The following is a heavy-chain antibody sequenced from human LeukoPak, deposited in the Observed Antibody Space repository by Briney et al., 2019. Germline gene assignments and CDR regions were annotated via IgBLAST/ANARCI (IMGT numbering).Heavy chain of an antibody. D-gene: IGHD2-2*01. CDR3: AAVVVPAAELVPDAFDI. J-gene: IGHJ3*02. CDR2: ISRSGSTI. CDR1: GFTFSSYE. Sequence: PGESLRLSCAASGFTFSSYEMNWVRQAPGKGLEWVSYISRSGSTIYYADSVKGRFTISRDNAKNSLYLQMNSLRAEDTAVYYCAAVVVPAAELVPDAFDIWGQGTMVTVSS. V-gene: IGHV3-48*03.